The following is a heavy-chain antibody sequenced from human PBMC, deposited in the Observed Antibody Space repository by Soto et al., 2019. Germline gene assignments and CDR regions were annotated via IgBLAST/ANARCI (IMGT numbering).Heavy chain of an antibody. CDR1: GASISDYY. Sequence: SATLSLTCTVSGASISDYYWSWIRQPAGKGLECIGRIYASGNTNYNPSLKSRVTMSVDTSKNQFSLKLSSVTAADTAVYYCARTERWLQSPLVDCGQGTRVTVSS. J-gene: IGHJ4*02. V-gene: IGHV4-4*07. CDR3: ARTERWLQSPLVD. D-gene: IGHD5-12*01. CDR2: IYASGNT.